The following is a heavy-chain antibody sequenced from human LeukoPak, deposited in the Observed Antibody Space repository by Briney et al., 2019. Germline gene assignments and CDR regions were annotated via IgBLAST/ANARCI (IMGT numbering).Heavy chain of an antibody. D-gene: IGHD6-19*01. CDR3: ARWQQWLGHFDY. V-gene: IGHV3-74*01. CDR2: INSDGSST. CDR1: GFTFSSYW. Sequence: PGGSLRLSCAASGFTFSSYWMHWVRQAPGKGLVWVSRINSDGSSTSYADSVKGRFTISRDNAKNSLYLQMNSLRAEDTAVYYCARWQQWLGHFDYWGQGTLVTVSS. J-gene: IGHJ4*02.